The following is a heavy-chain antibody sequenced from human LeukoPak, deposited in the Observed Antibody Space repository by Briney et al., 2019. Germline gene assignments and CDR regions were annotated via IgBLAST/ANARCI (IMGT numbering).Heavy chain of an antibody. J-gene: IGHJ4*02. CDR1: GDDIISSNW. V-gene: IGHV4-4*02. D-gene: IGHD2-15*01. Sequence: SGTLSLTCSVSGDDIISSNWWTWVRQPPQKGLEWIGEVYHSGSTNYNPSLKSRIYMSVDKSQNRFSLRLTSVTAADTAVYYCARQSWSRGDFDYWGQGTLVTVSS. CDR3: ARQSWSRGDFDY. CDR2: VYHSGST.